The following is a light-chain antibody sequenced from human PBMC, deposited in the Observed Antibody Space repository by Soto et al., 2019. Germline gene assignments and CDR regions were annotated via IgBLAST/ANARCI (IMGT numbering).Light chain of an antibody. CDR3: QQYGSSGT. CDR2: GAS. CDR1: QRVSSNY. V-gene: IGKV3-20*01. Sequence: EIVMTQSPATLSVSPGERATLSCRASQRVSSNYLAWYQQKPGQAPRLLIYGASNRATGIPDRFSGSGSGTDFTLTISRLEPEDFAVYYCQQYGSSGTFGQGTKVDIK. J-gene: IGKJ1*01.